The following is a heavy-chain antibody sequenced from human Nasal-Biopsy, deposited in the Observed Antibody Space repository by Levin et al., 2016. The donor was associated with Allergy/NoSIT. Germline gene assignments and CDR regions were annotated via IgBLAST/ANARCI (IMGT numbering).Heavy chain of an antibody. CDR1: RLTFSIYW. D-gene: IGHD4-17*01. J-gene: IGHJ4*02. V-gene: IGHV3-74*01. CDR2: INSHGSSL. Sequence: GESLKISCADSRLTFSIYWMYWVRQAPGKGLEWVSCINSHGSSLIYADSVKGRFTISRDNAKNTLYLQMNSLRAEDTAVYYCARDAGRGGDLDSWGQGNPGHRLL. CDR3: ARDAGRGGDLDS.